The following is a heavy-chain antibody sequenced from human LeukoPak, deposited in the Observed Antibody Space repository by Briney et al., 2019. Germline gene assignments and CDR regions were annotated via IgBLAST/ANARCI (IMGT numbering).Heavy chain of an antibody. Sequence: GGSLRLSCAASGFTFSSYSMNWVRQAPGKGLEWVSYISSSSSTIYYADSVKGRFTISRDNAKNSLYLQMNSLRDEDTAVYYCARDPIESDAVAGTNAFDIWGQGTMVTVSS. CDR2: ISSSSSTI. CDR1: GFTFSSYS. V-gene: IGHV3-48*02. D-gene: IGHD6-19*01. CDR3: ARDPIESDAVAGTNAFDI. J-gene: IGHJ3*02.